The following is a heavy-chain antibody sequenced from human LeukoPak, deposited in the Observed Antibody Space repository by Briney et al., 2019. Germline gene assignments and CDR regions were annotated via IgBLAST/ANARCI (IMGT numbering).Heavy chain of an antibody. CDR3: ARGSFFSRDILTGLLPGDY. V-gene: IGHV3-48*01. CDR1: GFTFSSYS. D-gene: IGHD3-9*01. CDR2: ISSRSATI. Sequence: GGSLRLSCAASGFTFSSYSMNWVRQAPGKGLEWVSYISSRSATIYYADSVKGRFTISRDNAKNSLYLQMNSLRAEDTAVYYCARGSFFSRDILTGLLPGDYWGQGTQVTVSS. J-gene: IGHJ4*02.